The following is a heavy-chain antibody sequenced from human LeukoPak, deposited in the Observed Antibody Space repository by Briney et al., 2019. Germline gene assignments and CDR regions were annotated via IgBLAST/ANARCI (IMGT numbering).Heavy chain of an antibody. J-gene: IGHJ4*02. CDR1: GASISSTDYY. CDR3: ARQGVDIVVVEY. D-gene: IGHD2-21*01. V-gene: IGHV4-39*01. Sequence: PSETLSLTCTVSGASISSTDYYWGWIRQPPGKGLEWIGSMYYRGSTYYNPSLKSRVTISVDTSENQLSLKLSSVTAADTAVYYCARQGVDIVVVEYWCQGTLLTVSS. CDR2: MYYRGST.